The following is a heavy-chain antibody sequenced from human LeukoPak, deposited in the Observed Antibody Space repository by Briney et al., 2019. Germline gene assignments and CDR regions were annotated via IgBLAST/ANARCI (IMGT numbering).Heavy chain of an antibody. Sequence: SETLSLTCAVYGGSFSGYYWSWIRQPPGKGLEWIGEINHSGSTDYNPSLKSRVTISVDTSKNQFSLKLSSVTAADTAVYYCARDPIDSSGYYPAPGPADWFDPWGQGTLVTVSS. V-gene: IGHV4-34*01. CDR1: GGSFSGYY. CDR3: ARDPIDSSGYYPAPGPADWFDP. CDR2: INHSGST. D-gene: IGHD3-22*01. J-gene: IGHJ5*02.